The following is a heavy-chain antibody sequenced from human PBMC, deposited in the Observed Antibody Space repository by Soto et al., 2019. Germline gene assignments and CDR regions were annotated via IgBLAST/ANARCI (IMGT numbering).Heavy chain of an antibody. V-gene: IGHV4-34*01. D-gene: IGHD1-1*01. Sequence: QVQLQQWGAGLLKPSETLSLTCAVYGGFVSSGSYYWSWIRQPPGKVLEWIGEMSHSGGTHFNPSIQSRVTISVATSKNQFSLKMSSVTAADTALYYCARVERGTATTVVAAFDIWGPGTMVTVSS. CDR1: GGFVSSGSYY. CDR3: ARVERGTATTVVAAFDI. CDR2: MSHSGGT. J-gene: IGHJ3*02.